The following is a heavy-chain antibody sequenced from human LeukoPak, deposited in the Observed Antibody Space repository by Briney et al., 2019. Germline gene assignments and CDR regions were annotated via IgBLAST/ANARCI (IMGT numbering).Heavy chain of an antibody. Sequence: SVKVSCKASGGTFSSYAISWVRQAPGQGLEWMGGIIPIFGTANYAQKFRGRVTITADESTSTAYMELSSLRSEDTAVYYCARGRGMATITSYFDYWGQGTLVTVSS. J-gene: IGHJ4*02. D-gene: IGHD5-24*01. V-gene: IGHV1-69*13. CDR3: ARGRGMATITSYFDY. CDR2: IIPIFGTA. CDR1: GGTFSSYA.